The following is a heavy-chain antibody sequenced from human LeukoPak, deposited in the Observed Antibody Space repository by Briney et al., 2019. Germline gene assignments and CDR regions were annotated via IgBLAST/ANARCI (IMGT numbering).Heavy chain of an antibody. CDR1: GYTLTDLS. D-gene: IGHD3-22*01. CDR3: ATPAELVVVNAFDY. Sequence: ASVKVSCKVSGYTLTDLSMHWVRHAPGTGLELMGGFDPEDGETIYAQTFQGRVTMTEDTSTDTGYMELSSMRSEDTAVYYCATPAELVVVNAFDYWGQGTLVTVSS. J-gene: IGHJ4*02. CDR2: FDPEDGET. V-gene: IGHV1-24*01.